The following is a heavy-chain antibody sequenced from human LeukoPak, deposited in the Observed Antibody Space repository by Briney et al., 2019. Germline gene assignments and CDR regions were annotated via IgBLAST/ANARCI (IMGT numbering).Heavy chain of an antibody. J-gene: IGHJ4*02. V-gene: IGHV3-11*04. D-gene: IGHD5-18*01. Sequence: PGGSLILSCAASGFTFSDYYMSWIRQAPGKGLEWVSYISSSGSTIYYADSVKGRFTISRDNAKNSLYLQMNSLRAEDTAAYYCARDQPIGYNYGYPFDYWGQGTLVTVSS. CDR3: ARDQPIGYNYGYPFDY. CDR1: GFTFSDYY. CDR2: ISSSGSTI.